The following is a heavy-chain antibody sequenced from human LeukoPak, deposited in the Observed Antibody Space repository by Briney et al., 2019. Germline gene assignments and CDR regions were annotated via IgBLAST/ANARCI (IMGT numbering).Heavy chain of an antibody. Sequence: ASVKVSCKASGYTFTGYYMHWVRQAPGQGLEWMGWINPNSGGTKYAQTFKGRVTMTRDTSISTAYMELSSLRSDDTAVYCCARDGDTYGYYYYGLDVWGQGTTVTVSS. CDR1: GYTFTGYY. D-gene: IGHD5-18*01. V-gene: IGHV1-2*02. CDR2: INPNSGGT. J-gene: IGHJ6*02. CDR3: ARDGDTYGYYYYGLDV.